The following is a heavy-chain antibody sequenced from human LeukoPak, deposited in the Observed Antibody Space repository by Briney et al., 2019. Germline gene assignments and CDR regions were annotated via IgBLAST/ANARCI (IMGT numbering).Heavy chain of an antibody. Sequence: SETLSLTCSASGGSIFADYWSWIRQPPGKGLEWIGYIYYSESANYNPSLKSRITISVDTSKNKFSLRLRSVTAADTAIYYCARRTGSYFGQFDSWGQGTLVTVSS. V-gene: IGHV4-59*01. CDR2: IYYSESA. CDR1: GGSIFADY. J-gene: IGHJ4*02. CDR3: ARRTGSYFGQFDS. D-gene: IGHD3-10*01.